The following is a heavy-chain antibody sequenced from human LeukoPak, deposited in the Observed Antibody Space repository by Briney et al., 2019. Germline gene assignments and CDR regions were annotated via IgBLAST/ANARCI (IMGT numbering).Heavy chain of an antibody. CDR1: GGTFSSYA. CDR3: ARDRGVEWSVAGERDY. J-gene: IGHJ4*02. CDR2: IIPILGIA. Sequence: VASVKVSCKASGGTFSSYATSWVRQAPGQGLEWMGRIIPILGIANYAQKFQGRVTITADKSTSTAYMELSSLRSEDTAVYYCARDRGVEWSVAGERDYWGQGTLVTVSS. D-gene: IGHD6-19*01. V-gene: IGHV1-69*04.